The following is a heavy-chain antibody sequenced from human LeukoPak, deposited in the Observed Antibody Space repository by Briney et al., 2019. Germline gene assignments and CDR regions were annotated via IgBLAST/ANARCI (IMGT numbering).Heavy chain of an antibody. CDR2: ISGSGGST. D-gene: IGHD3-22*01. V-gene: IGHV3-23*01. CDR1: GFTFSSYA. J-gene: IGHJ3*02. CDR3: AKDGTYYYDSSGYYGAFDI. Sequence: PGGSLRLSCAASGFTFSSYAMSWVRQAPGKGLEWVSAISGSGGSTYYADSVKGRFTISRDNPKNTLYLQMNSLRAEDTAVYYCAKDGTYYYDSSGYYGAFDIWGQGTMVTVSS.